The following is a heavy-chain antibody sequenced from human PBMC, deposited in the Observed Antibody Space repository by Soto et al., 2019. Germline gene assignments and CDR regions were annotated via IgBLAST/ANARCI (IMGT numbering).Heavy chain of an antibody. V-gene: IGHV3-23*01. D-gene: IGHD6-13*01. CDR1: GFTFSSYA. CDR3: AKENGYSSSWFEFDY. Sequence: PGGSLRLSCAASGFTFSSYAMSWVRQAPEKGLEWVSAISGSGGSTYYADSVKGRFTISRDKSKNTLYLQMNSLRAEDTAVYYCAKENGYSSSWFEFDYWGQGTLVTVSS. CDR2: ISGSGGST. J-gene: IGHJ4*02.